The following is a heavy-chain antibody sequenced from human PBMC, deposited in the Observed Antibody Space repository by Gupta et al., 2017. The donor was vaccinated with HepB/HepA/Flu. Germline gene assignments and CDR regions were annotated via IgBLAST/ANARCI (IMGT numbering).Heavy chain of an antibody. V-gene: IGHV1-18*01. D-gene: IGHD3-10*01. CDR3: ARDPGWFGETGSPLPWGMDV. CDR1: GYTFTSYG. Sequence: QVQLVQSGAEVKKPGASVKVSCKASGYTFTSYGISWVRQAPGQGLEWMGWISAYNGNTNYAQKLQGRVTMTTDTSTSTAYMELRSLRSDDTAVYYCARDPGWFGETGSPLPWGMDVWGQGTTVTVSS. CDR2: ISAYNGNT. J-gene: IGHJ6*02.